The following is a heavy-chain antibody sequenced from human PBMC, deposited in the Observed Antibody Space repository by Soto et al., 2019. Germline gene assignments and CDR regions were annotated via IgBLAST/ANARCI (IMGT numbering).Heavy chain of an antibody. CDR1: GGTFSSYS. Sequence: SVKVSCKASGGTFSSYSINWVRQAPGQGLEWMGEIIPIFGTANYAQKFQGRVTITADESTSTAYMELSSLRSEDTAVYYCARDGGRHSGGIDYWGQGALVTVSS. D-gene: IGHD1-26*01. J-gene: IGHJ4*02. CDR2: IIPIFGTA. V-gene: IGHV1-69*13. CDR3: ARDGGRHSGGIDY.